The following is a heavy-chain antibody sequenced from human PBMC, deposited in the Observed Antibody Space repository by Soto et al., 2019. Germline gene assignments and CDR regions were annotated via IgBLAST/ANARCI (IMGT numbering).Heavy chain of an antibody. CDR2: IIPLFRKT. CDR1: GDMFRNSA. CDR3: ARARLSNGDPNIYFFYVLDV. D-gene: IGHD3-10*01. J-gene: IGHJ6*02. Sequence: QLQLVQSGAEVKRPGSAVKVSCKASGDMFRNSAFTWVRQSPGQGLAWMGVIIPLFRKTDVAQKFQGRVNLTADESTSSLYMEVSSLTSEDTAVYYCARARLSNGDPNIYFFYVLDVWGQGTTITVSS. V-gene: IGHV1-69*01.